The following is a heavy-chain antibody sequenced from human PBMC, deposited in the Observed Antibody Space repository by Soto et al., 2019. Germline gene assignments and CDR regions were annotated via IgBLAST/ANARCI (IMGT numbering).Heavy chain of an antibody. D-gene: IGHD6-19*01. V-gene: IGHV3-48*02. J-gene: IGHJ3*01. CDR1: GFTFRRYA. Sequence: EEQLVESGGGLVQPRRSLRISCAASGFTFRRYAMNWVRQAPGKGLEWVSYISVGGGSIFYADSVKGRFTISGDDAQNSVYLQMNTLRDEDTALYYCVRADQWAFDVWGQGTMVIVSS. CDR3: VRADQWAFDV. CDR2: ISVGGGSI.